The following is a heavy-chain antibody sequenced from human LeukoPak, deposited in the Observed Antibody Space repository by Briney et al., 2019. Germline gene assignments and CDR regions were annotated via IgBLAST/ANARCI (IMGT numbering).Heavy chain of an antibody. CDR1: GFTFDDYA. Sequence: PGGSLRLSCAASGFTFDDYAMHWVRHAPGKGLEWVSGISWNSGSIGYADSVKGRFTISRDNAKNSLYLQMNSLRAEDTALYYCAKEANYYDSSYFDYRGQGTLVTVSS. D-gene: IGHD3-22*01. J-gene: IGHJ4*02. V-gene: IGHV3-9*01. CDR3: AKEANYYDSSYFDY. CDR2: ISWNSGSI.